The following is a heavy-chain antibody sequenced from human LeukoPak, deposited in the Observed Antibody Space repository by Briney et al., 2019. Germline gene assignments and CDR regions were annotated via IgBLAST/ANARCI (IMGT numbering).Heavy chain of an antibody. CDR2: ISSSSSTI. D-gene: IGHD6-19*01. Sequence: GGSLRLSCAASGFIFSTYSMNWVRQAPGKGLEWVSYISSSSSTIYYADSVKGRFTISRDNAKNSLYLQMNSLRAEDTAVYYCIVLAVTATLGFDYWGQGTLVTVSS. J-gene: IGHJ4*02. CDR3: IVLAVTATLGFDY. V-gene: IGHV3-48*01. CDR1: GFIFSTYS.